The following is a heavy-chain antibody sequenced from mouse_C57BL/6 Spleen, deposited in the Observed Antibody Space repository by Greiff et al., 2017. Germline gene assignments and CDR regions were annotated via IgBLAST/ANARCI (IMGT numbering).Heavy chain of an antibody. D-gene: IGHD1-1*01. CDR3: TTCSIRRRDVDY. CDR2: LDPEAGDT. J-gene: IGHJ4*01. V-gene: IGHV14-1*01. CDR1: GFNIKDYY. Sequence: VQLQQSGAELVRPGASVKLSCTASGFNIKDYYMHWVKQRPEQGLEWIGRLDPEAGDTEYAPKFQGKATMTADTSSNTAYLQLSSLTSEDTAVYYCTTCSIRRRDVDYWGQGTSVTVSS.